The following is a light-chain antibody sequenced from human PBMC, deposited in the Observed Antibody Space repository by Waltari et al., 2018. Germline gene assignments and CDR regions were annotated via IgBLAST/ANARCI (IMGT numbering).Light chain of an antibody. CDR3: NSRDSSANHVV. V-gene: IGLV3-19*01. J-gene: IGLJ2*01. CDR1: SLRKYY. CDR2: GKN. Sequence: SYELTQDPAVSVALGQTVRITCQGDSLRKYYASWYRQKPGQAPLLVIYGKNNRPSGIPDRFSGSSSGNTASLTITGAQAEDGADYYCNSRDSSANHVVFGGGTKLTVL.